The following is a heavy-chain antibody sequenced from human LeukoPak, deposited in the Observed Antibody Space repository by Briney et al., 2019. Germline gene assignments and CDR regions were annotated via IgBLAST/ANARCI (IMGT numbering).Heavy chain of an antibody. CDR1: GGTFSSYA. CDR2: IIPIFGTA. D-gene: IGHD3-10*01. Sequence: SVKVSCKASGGTFSSYAISWVRQAPGQGLEWMGGIIPIFGTANYAQKFQGRVTITADESTSTAYMELSSMRSEDTAVYYCARAFRDPGYFDLWGRGTLVTVSS. V-gene: IGHV1-69*13. J-gene: IGHJ2*01. CDR3: ARAFRDPGYFDL.